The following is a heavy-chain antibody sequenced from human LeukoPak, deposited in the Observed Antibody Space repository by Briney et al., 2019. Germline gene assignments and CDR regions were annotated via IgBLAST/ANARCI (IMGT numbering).Heavy chain of an antibody. CDR2: IHSDGRDT. V-gene: IGHV3-74*03. CDR3: ARGAVGSSDL. J-gene: IGHJ4*02. Sequence: PGGSLRLSCGASGFNFGYYWRHWVRHVRGKGLVWVSLIHSDGRDTTYAESVKGRFTISRNNAKNTLSQEMNSLNVVDTAVYFCARGAVGSSDLWSQGTLVTVSS. CDR1: GFNFGYYW. D-gene: IGHD1-26*01.